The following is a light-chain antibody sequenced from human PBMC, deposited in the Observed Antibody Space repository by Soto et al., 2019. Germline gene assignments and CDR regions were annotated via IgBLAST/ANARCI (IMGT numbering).Light chain of an antibody. CDR2: KAS. V-gene: IGKV1-5*03. J-gene: IGKJ1*01. CDR1: QSISIW. Sequence: IQMTQSPSTLSASVGDRVTISCRASQSISIWVAWYQQKPGKAPKLLIYKASNLESEVPSRFSGGGSGTESTPTSNSLQPDDSATYYCQQYNSDLTFGHGTKVEIK. CDR3: QQYNSDLT.